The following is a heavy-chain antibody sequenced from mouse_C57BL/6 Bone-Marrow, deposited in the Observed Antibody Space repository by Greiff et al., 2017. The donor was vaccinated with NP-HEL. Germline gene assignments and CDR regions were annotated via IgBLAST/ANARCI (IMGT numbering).Heavy chain of an antibody. CDR2: INPNNGGT. J-gene: IGHJ1*03. Sequence: EVQLQQSGPELVKPGASVKISCKASGYTFTDYYMNWVKQSHGKSLEWIGDINPNNGGTSYNQKFKGKATLTVDKSSSTAYMELRSLTSEDSAVYDYARCGYYGNYVRYFDVWGTGTTVTVSS. CDR1: GYTFTDYY. V-gene: IGHV1-26*01. D-gene: IGHD2-1*01. CDR3: ARCGYYGNYVRYFDV.